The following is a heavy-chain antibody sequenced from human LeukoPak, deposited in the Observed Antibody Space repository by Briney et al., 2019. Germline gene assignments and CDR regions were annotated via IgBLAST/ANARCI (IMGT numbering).Heavy chain of an antibody. D-gene: IGHD4-17*01. Sequence: ASVTVSCKTSGGTFSNYAISWVRQAPGQGLEWMGGIIPLFRTTKYAQKFQGRVTFTTDESTSIVYMELSRLTSADTAVYYCAKQGGDYETYYFENWGQGALVTVSS. CDR1: GGTFSNYA. CDR2: IIPLFRTT. J-gene: IGHJ4*02. CDR3: AKQGGDYETYYFEN. V-gene: IGHV1-69*05.